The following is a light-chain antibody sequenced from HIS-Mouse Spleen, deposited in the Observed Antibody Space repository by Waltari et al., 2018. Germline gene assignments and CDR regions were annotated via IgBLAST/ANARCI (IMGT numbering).Light chain of an antibody. J-gene: IGKJ1*01. CDR2: AAS. Sequence: DIPLTQSPSFLSASVGNRVTITFRASQGISSYLTWYQQKPGKAPKPRVYAASTLQSGVPSRFSGSGSGTEFTLTISSLRPEDFATYYCQQLNSYPPRFGQGTKVEIK. CDR1: QGISSY. V-gene: IGKV1-9*01. CDR3: QQLNSYPPR.